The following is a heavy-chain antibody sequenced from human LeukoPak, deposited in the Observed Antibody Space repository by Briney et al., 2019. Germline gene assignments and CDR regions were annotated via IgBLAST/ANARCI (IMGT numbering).Heavy chain of an antibody. V-gene: IGHV3-7*01. Sequence: PGGSLRLSCAASGFTLSSYWMTWVRQAPGKGLEWVAHIKQDGSENFYVDSVKGRFTISRDNAKNSLYLQMNGLRAEETAVYYCARVSPFYGSGSYPYYFDYWGQGTLVTVSS. D-gene: IGHD3-10*01. CDR3: ARVSPFYGSGSYPYYFDY. CDR2: IKQDGSEN. J-gene: IGHJ4*02. CDR1: GFTLSSYW.